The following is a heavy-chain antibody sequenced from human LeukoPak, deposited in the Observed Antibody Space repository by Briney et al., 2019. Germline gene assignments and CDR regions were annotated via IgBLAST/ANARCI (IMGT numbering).Heavy chain of an antibody. V-gene: IGHV4-34*01. J-gene: IGHJ4*02. CDR3: ARRGPPAGDFDY. Sequence: SETLSLTCAVYGGSFSGYYWSWIRQPPGKGLEWIGEINHSGSTNYNPSLKSRVTISVDTSKNQFSLKLSSVTAADTAVYYCARRGPPAGDFDYWGQGTLVTVSS. CDR2: INHSGST. CDR1: GGSFSGYY. D-gene: IGHD3-10*01.